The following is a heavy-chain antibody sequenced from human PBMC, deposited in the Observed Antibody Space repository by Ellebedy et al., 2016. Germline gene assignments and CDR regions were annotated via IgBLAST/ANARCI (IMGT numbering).Heavy chain of an antibody. CDR3: VGDMAFAFDI. D-gene: IGHD5-24*01. CDR1: GFTINNNW. J-gene: IGHJ3*02. Sequence: GESLKISCTASGFTINNNWLSWVRQTPGKGLEWVAKIKQDGSEKYYVDSVKGRFTISRDNAKNSLFLQMNSLRAEDTAVYFCVGDMAFAFDIWGQGTKVTVST. CDR2: IKQDGSEK. V-gene: IGHV3-7*01.